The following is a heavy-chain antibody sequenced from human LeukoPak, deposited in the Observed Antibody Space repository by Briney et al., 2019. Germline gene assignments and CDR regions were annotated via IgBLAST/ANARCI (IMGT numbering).Heavy chain of an antibody. CDR2: IIPIFGTA. V-gene: IGHV1-69*05. CDR1: GGTFSSYA. Sequence: SVKVSCKASGGTFSSYAISWLRQAPGQGLEWMGGIIPIFGTANYAQKFQGRVTITTDESTSTAYMELSSLRSEDTAVYYCARDPGDYYGSGSYAFDIWGQGTMVTVSS. CDR3: ARDPGDYYGSGSYAFDI. J-gene: IGHJ3*02. D-gene: IGHD3-10*01.